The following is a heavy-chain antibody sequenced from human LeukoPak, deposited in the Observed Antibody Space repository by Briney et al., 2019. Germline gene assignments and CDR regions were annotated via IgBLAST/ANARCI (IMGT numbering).Heavy chain of an antibody. CDR1: GFTFSSYE. Sequence: GGSLRLSCAPSGFTFSSYEMNWVRQAPGKGLEWVSYISSSRSTIYYADSVKGRFTISRDNAKNSLYLQMNSLRAEDTAVYYCAELGITMIGGVWGKGTTVTISS. D-gene: IGHD3-10*02. CDR3: AELGITMIGGV. CDR2: ISSSRSTI. J-gene: IGHJ6*04. V-gene: IGHV3-48*03.